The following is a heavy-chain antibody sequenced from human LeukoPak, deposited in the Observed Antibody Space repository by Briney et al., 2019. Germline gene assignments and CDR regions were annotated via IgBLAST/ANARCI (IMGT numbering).Heavy chain of an antibody. D-gene: IGHD2-21*02. J-gene: IGHJ4*02. CDR2: ISSSSSTI. CDR3: AKDRGRAQTILLTAILNC. Sequence: GGSLRLSCAASGFTFSSYSMNWVRQAPGKGLEWVSYISSSSSTIYYADSVKGRFTISRDNFKNTLYLQMNSLRIEDAAVYYCAKDRGRAQTILLTAILNCWGQGTLVTVSS. V-gene: IGHV3-48*01. CDR1: GFTFSSYS.